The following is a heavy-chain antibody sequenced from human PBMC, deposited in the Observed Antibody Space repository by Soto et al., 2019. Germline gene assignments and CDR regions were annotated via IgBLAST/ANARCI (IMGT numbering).Heavy chain of an antibody. J-gene: IGHJ4*02. D-gene: IGHD6-13*01. V-gene: IGHV4-4*02. CDR1: GLSISSGDW. CDR3: ARDQGSHPGD. CDR2: IHHSGSA. Sequence: QVQLQESGPGLVRPSGTVSLTCAVSGLSISSGDWWSWVRQPPGKGLEWIGEIHHSGSANYNPSLKSRVTLSVVPSKDLFSLTLISVTAADTGFYYCARDQGSHPGDWGQGTLVSVSS.